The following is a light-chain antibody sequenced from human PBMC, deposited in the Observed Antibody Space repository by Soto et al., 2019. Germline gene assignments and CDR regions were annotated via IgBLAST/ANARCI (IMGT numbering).Light chain of an antibody. Sequence: QSVLTQPPSASETPGQRVTISCSGSSSNIASNTVNWYQQLPGTAPKLLIYNNNHRPSGVLDRFSGSKSGTSASLAISGLQSEDEAEYYCAAWDDSLNGPLFGGGTKVTVL. V-gene: IGLV1-44*01. CDR1: SSNIASNT. CDR3: AAWDDSLNGPL. J-gene: IGLJ2*01. CDR2: NNN.